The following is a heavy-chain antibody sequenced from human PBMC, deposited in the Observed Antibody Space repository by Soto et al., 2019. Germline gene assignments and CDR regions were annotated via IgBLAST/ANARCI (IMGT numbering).Heavy chain of an antibody. J-gene: IGHJ4*02. CDR3: AKDRSGYDYSSWDYIDY. V-gene: IGHV3-30*18. D-gene: IGHD5-12*01. CDR1: GFTFSSYG. CDR2: ISYDGSNK. Sequence: PGGSLRLSCAASGFTFSSYGMHWVRQAPGKGLEWVAVISYDGSNKYYADSVKGRFTISRDNSKNTLYLQMNSLRAEDTAVYYCAKDRSGYDYSSWDYIDYWGQGTLVTVSS.